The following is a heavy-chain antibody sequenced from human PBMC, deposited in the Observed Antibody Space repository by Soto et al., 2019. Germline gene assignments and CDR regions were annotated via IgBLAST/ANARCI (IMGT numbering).Heavy chain of an antibody. V-gene: IGHV3-23*01. Sequence: PGGSLRLSCAASGFTFSSYAMSWVRQAPGKGLEWVSAISGSGGSTYYADSVKGRFTISRDNSKNTLYLQMNSLRAEDTAVYYCAKLYQKPAIAVAGIRGRFDPWGQGTLVTVSS. D-gene: IGHD6-19*01. CDR3: AKLYQKPAIAVAGIRGRFDP. CDR1: GFTFSSYA. J-gene: IGHJ5*02. CDR2: ISGSGGST.